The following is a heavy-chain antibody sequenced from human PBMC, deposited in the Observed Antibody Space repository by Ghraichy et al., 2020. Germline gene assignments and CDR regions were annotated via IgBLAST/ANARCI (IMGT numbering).Heavy chain of an antibody. V-gene: IGHV3-7*01. CDR3: ARDLPSAVADPDGYFDY. J-gene: IGHJ4*02. CDR1: GFTFSSYW. CDR2: IKQDGSEK. Sequence: GSLRLSCAASGFTFSSYWMSWVRQAPGKGLEWVANIKQDGSEKYYVDSVKGRFTISRDNAKNSLYLQMNSLRAEDTAVYYCARDLPSAVADPDGYFDYWGQGTLVTVSS. D-gene: IGHD6-19*01.